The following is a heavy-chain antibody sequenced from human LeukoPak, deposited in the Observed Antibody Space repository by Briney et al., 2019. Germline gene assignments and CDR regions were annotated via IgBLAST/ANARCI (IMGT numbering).Heavy chain of an antibody. Sequence: GGSLRLSCAASGFTFNTYGMHWVRQAPGKGLEWVTFIRYDGSDKYYAESVKGRFTISRDNSKNTLYLQMNSLRAEDTAVYYWAMGPSGYSSGWFYYFDSWAREPWSPSPQ. CDR1: GFTFNTYG. CDR2: IRYDGSDK. V-gene: IGHV3-30*02. J-gene: IGHJ4*02. CDR3: AMGPSGYSSGWFYYFDS. D-gene: IGHD6-19*01.